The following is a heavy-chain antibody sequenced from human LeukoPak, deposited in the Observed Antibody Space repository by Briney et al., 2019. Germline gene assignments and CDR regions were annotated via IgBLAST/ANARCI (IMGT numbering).Heavy chain of an antibody. J-gene: IGHJ3*02. CDR1: GGTFSSYA. V-gene: IGHV1-69*05. D-gene: IGHD1-1*01. Sequence: SVKVSCKASGGTFSSYAISWVRQAPGQGLEWMGRIIPIFGTANFAQKFQGRVTITTDESTSTAYMELSSLRSDDTAVYYCARDFGNDDPSQTDDAFDIWGQGTMVTVSS. CDR3: ARDFGNDDPSQTDDAFDI. CDR2: IIPIFGTA.